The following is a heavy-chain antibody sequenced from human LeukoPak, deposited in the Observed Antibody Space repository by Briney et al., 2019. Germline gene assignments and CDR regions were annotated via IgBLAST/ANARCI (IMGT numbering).Heavy chain of an antibody. CDR2: IYYSGST. J-gene: IGHJ4*02. CDR3: ARVRAARLDY. V-gene: IGHV4-59*01. Sequence: SETLSLTCTVSGGSISSYYWSWIRQPTGKGLEWIGYIYYSGSTNYNPSLKSRVTISVDTSKNQFSLKLSSVTAADTAVYYCARVRAARLDYWGQGTLVTVSS. D-gene: IGHD6-6*01. CDR1: GGSISSYY.